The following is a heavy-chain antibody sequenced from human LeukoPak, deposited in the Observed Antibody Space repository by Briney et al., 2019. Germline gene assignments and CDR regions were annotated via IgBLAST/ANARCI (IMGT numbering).Heavy chain of an antibody. CDR2: IYYSGST. CDR1: GGSISSGGYY. J-gene: IGHJ6*04. CDR3: ARDRRRYQLLDGFYYYYYGMDV. V-gene: IGHV4-31*03. Sequence: SQTLSLTCTVSGGSISSGGYYWSWIRQHPGKGLEWIGYIYYSGSTYYNPSLKSRVTISVDTSKNQFSLKLSSVTAADTAVYYCARDRRRYQLLDGFYYYYYGMDVWGKGTTVTVSS. D-gene: IGHD2-2*01.